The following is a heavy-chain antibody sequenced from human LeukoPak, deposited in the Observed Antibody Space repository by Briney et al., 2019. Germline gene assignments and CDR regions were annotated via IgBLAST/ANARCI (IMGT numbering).Heavy chain of an antibody. Sequence: PGGSLRLSCAASGFTFRSYWMHWVRQAPGKGLEYVSAISSNGGTTYYTDSVKDRFTISRDNSKNTLYLQMSSLRAEDTAVYYCVRASYSSGWYGDCWGQGTLVAVSS. CDR3: VRASYSSGWYGDC. CDR1: GFTFRSYW. D-gene: IGHD6-19*01. V-gene: IGHV3-64D*06. J-gene: IGHJ4*02. CDR2: ISSNGGTT.